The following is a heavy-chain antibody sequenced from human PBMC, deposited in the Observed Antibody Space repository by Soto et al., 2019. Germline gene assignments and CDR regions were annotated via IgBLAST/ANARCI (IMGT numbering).Heavy chain of an antibody. Sequence: SETLSLTCSVSGASVRSGDYYWSCIRQAPGKGLEWIGYIYNSGGSYYNPSLKGRLTISIETSKNQFSLKLNSVTAAGTAIYYCVGTGTTDDYWGRGTLVTVSS. D-gene: IGHD4-17*01. J-gene: IGHJ4*02. V-gene: IGHV4-30-4*01. CDR2: IYNSGGS. CDR1: GASVRSGDYY. CDR3: VGTGTTDDY.